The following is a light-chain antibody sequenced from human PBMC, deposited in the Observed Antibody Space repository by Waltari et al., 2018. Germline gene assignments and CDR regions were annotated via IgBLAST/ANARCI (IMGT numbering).Light chain of an antibody. CDR1: SLRLYY. V-gene: IGLV3-19*01. CDR2: GKN. CDR3: NTREISGDVV. Sequence: SSELSQDPAVSVALGPTVRITCQGDSLRLYYPSWCRQKPGQSPVLPIYGKNNRPSGIPDRFSASSSGNTASLTISGARAEDEGDYYCNTREISGDVVFGGGTKLTVL. J-gene: IGLJ2*01.